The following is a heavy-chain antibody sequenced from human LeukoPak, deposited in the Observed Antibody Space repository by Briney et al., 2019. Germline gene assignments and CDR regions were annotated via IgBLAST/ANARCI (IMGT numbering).Heavy chain of an antibody. J-gene: IGHJ3*02. CDR3: ARPNNDAFDI. CDR2: ISYDGSNK. D-gene: IGHD1/OR15-1a*01. CDR1: GFTFSSYA. V-gene: IGHV3-30*04. Sequence: GGSLRLSCAASGFTFSSYAMHWVRQAPGKGVEWVADISYDGSNKYYADSVKGGFTISRENSKNMLYLQMNSLRAEDAAVYYCARPNNDAFDIWGQGTMVTVSS.